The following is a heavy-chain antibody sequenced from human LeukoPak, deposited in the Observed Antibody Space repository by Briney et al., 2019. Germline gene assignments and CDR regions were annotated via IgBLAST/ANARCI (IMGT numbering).Heavy chain of an antibody. CDR2: VSGSGGST. J-gene: IGHJ4*02. V-gene: IGHV3-23*01. Sequence: GGSLRLSCAASGFTFSSFAMSWVRQAPGKGLEWVSAVSGSGGSTYYADSVKGRFTISRDNSKNTLYLQMNSLRAEDTAVYYCAKDLSGNFRGRFDYWAREPWSPSPQ. D-gene: IGHD1-26*01. CDR1: GFTFSSFA. CDR3: AKDLSGNFRGRFDY.